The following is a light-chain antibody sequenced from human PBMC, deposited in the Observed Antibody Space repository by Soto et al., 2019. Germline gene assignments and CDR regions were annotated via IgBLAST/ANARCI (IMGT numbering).Light chain of an antibody. CDR2: AAS. CDR3: QQYYSYPRP. V-gene: IGKV1-8*01. J-gene: IGKJ2*01. CDR1: QGISSY. Sequence: AIRMTQSPSSFSASTGDRVTITCRASQGISSYLAWYQQKPGKAPKLLIYAASTLQSGVPSRFSGSGSGTDFTLTISCLQSEDFATYYCQQYYSYPRPFGQGTKLVIK.